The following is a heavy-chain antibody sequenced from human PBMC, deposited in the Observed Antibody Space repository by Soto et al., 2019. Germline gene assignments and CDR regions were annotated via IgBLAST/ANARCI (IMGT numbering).Heavy chain of an antibody. D-gene: IGHD3-10*01. CDR1: GGSISSGGYY. CDR3: ARPKRYGSGSYGYYLDV. Sequence: PSETLSLTCTVSGGSISSGGYYWSWIRQHPGKGLEWIGYIYYSGSTYYNPSLKSRVTIPVDTSKNQFSLKLSSVTAADTAVYYCARPKRYGSGSYGYYLDVWGKGTTVTVSS. J-gene: IGHJ6*03. CDR2: IYYSGST. V-gene: IGHV4-31*03.